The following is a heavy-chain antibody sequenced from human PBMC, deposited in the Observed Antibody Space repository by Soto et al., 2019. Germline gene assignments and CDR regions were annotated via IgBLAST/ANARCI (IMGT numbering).Heavy chain of an antibody. CDR3: AKDSADYDLWTGRGVYFES. J-gene: IGHJ4*02. V-gene: IGHV3-23*01. CDR2: ISGSGGST. Sequence: EVQLLESGGGLVQPGGSLRLSCAASGFTFRSYAMSWVRQAPGKGLEWVSSISGSGGSTYYADSVKGRFTISRDNSKNTLYLQMNSLRAEDTAGYYCAKDSADYDLWTGRGVYFESWGQGTLVTLSS. D-gene: IGHD3-3*01. CDR1: GFTFRSYA.